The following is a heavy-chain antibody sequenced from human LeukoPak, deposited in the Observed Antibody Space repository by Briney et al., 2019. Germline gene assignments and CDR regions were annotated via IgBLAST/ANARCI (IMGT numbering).Heavy chain of an antibody. Sequence: GGSLRLSCAASGFTVSSNYMSWVRQAPGKGLEWVSVIYSGGSTYYADSVKGRFTISRDNSKNTLYLQMNSLRAEDTAVYYCAREAIQTVTREEPGYYYGMDVWGQGTTVTVSS. J-gene: IGHJ6*02. V-gene: IGHV3-66*01. CDR2: IYSGGST. D-gene: IGHD4-17*01. CDR3: AREAIQTVTREEPGYYYGMDV. CDR1: GFTVSSNY.